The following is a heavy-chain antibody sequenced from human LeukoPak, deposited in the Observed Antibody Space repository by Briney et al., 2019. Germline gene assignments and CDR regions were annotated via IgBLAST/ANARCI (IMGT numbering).Heavy chain of an antibody. CDR2: ISYDGSNK. Sequence: PGRSLRLSCAASGFTFSSYGMHWVRQAPGKGLEWVAVISYDGSNKYYADSVKGRFTISRDNSKNTLYLQMKSLRAEDTAVYYCAKDIVVVPASISPPFYYYYGMDVWGKGTTVTVSS. CDR1: GFTFSSYG. V-gene: IGHV3-30*18. CDR3: AKDIVVVPASISPPFYYYYGMDV. D-gene: IGHD2-2*01. J-gene: IGHJ6*04.